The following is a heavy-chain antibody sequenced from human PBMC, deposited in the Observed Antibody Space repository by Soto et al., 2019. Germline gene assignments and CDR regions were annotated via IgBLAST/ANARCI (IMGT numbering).Heavy chain of an antibody. V-gene: IGHV6-1*01. Sequence: SQTLALTWAISGASVSSNIAAWNWIRQAPSRGLVWLGRTYFKCERYNEYVPSLRSRISITPDTSKNQFFRQLNSVTPEDAALYCCARPGAIRGASSGENCHYY. CDR1: GASVSSNIAA. CDR3: ARPGAIRGASSGENCHYY. D-gene: IGHD3-10*01. J-gene: IGHJ6*01. CDR2: TYFKCERYN.